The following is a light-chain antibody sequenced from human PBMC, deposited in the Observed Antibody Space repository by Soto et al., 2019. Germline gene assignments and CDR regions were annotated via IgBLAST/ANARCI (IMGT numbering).Light chain of an antibody. J-gene: IGKJ1*01. CDR2: GAS. Sequence: EIGMTQSPSTLSVSPGERPTLSCRASQSVSRKLAWYQQTRGQAPRLLMYGASTRATGVPARFSGSGSGTEFTLTISRLEPEDFAVYYCQQYGSSLWTFGQGAKVDNK. CDR3: QQYGSSLWT. V-gene: IGKV3-15*01. CDR1: QSVSRK.